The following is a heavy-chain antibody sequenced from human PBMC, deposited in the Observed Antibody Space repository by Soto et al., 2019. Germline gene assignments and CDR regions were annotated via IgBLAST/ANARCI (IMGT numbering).Heavy chain of an antibody. V-gene: IGHV1-69*01. CDR3: ARGTLGYCSGGSCYPPRDPTDPYYYYYGKDV. J-gene: IGHJ6*02. CDR2: IIPIFGTA. Sequence: QVQLVQSGAEVKKPGSSVKVSCKASEGTFSSYAISWVRQAPGQGLEWMGGIIPIFGTANYAQKFQGRVTITADESTSTAYMELSSARSEDTAVYYCARGTLGYCSGGSCYPPRDPTDPYYYYYGKDVWGQGTTVTVSS. D-gene: IGHD2-15*01. CDR1: EGTFSSYA.